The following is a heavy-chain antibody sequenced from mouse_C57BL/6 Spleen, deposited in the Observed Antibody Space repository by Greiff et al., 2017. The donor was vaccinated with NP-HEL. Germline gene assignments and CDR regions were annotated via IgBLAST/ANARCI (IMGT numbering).Heavy chain of an antibody. CDR3: ARSGTSDY. V-gene: IGHV1-50*01. J-gene: IGHJ2*01. D-gene: IGHD4-1*01. CDR2: IDPSDSYT. CDR1: GYTFTSYW. Sequence: QVQLQQPGAELVKPGASVKLSCKASGYTFTSYWMQWVKQRPGQGLEWIGEIDPSDSYTTYNQKFKGKAPLTVDTSPSTAYMQLSSLTSEDSAVYYCARSGTSDYWGQGTTLTVSS.